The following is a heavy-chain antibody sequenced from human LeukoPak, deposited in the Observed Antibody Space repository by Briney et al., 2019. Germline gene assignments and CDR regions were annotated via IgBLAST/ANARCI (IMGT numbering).Heavy chain of an antibody. V-gene: IGHV1-46*01. CDR3: ARVGVSAIYYYGMDV. CDR1: GYTFTSYY. J-gene: IGHJ6*02. D-gene: IGHD2-8*01. CDR2: INPSGGST. Sequence: GASVKVSCKASGYTFTSYYMHWVRQAPGQGLEWMGIINPSGGSTSYAQKFQGRVTMTRDTSTSTVYMELSSLRSEDTAVYYCARVGVSAIYYYGMDVWGQGTTVTVSS.